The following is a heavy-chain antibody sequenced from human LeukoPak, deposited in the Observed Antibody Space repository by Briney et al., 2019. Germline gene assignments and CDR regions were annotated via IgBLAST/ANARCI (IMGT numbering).Heavy chain of an antibody. CDR3: AREQQQLGFYYYYYGMDV. D-gene: IGHD6-13*01. Sequence: ASVKVSCKASGYTFTSYGISRVRQAPGQGLEWMGWISAYNGNTNYAQKLQGRVTMTTDTSTSTAYMELRSLRSDDTAVYYCAREQQQLGFYYYYYGMDVWGQGTTVTVSS. J-gene: IGHJ6*02. CDR1: GYTFTSYG. V-gene: IGHV1-18*01. CDR2: ISAYNGNT.